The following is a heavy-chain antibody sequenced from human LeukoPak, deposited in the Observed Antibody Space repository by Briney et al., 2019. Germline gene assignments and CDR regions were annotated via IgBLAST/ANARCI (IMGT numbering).Heavy chain of an antibody. CDR3: AREVVPAAPHNWFDP. V-gene: IGHV4-59*12. CDR2: IYYSGST. D-gene: IGHD2-2*01. J-gene: IGHJ5*02. CDR1: GGSISSYY. Sequence: PSETPSLTCTVSGGSISSYYWNWMRQPPGKGLEWIGYIYYSGSTNYNPSLKSRVTISVDTSKNQSSLKLSSVTAADTAVYYCAREVVPAAPHNWFDPWGQGTLVTVSS.